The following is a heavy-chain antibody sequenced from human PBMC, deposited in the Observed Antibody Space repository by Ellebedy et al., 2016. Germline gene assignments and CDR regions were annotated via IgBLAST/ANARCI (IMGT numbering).Heavy chain of an antibody. CDR3: ARHEVDILTGYFSDPFNY. Sequence: SETLSLTCAVSGGSINSSRYYWGWVRQPPKMGLEWIGTIYYSGRTYYNPSLKSRVTISVDTSKNQFSLKLSSVTAADTAVYYCARHEVDILTGYFSDPFNYWGLGTLVTVSS. D-gene: IGHD3-9*01. J-gene: IGHJ4*02. CDR1: GGSINSSRYY. CDR2: IYYSGRT. V-gene: IGHV4-39*01.